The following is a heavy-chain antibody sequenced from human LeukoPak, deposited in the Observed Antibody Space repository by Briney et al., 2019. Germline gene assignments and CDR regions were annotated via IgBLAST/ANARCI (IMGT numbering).Heavy chain of an antibody. D-gene: IGHD3-3*01. Sequence: ASVKVPCKASGYTFTSYGISWVRQAPGQGLEWMGWISAYNGNTNYAQKLQGRVTMTTDTSTSTAYMELRSLRSDDTAVYYCARVDYDFWSGYFFDYWGQGTLVTVSS. CDR1: GYTFTSYG. CDR2: ISAYNGNT. V-gene: IGHV1-18*01. J-gene: IGHJ4*02. CDR3: ARVDYDFWSGYFFDY.